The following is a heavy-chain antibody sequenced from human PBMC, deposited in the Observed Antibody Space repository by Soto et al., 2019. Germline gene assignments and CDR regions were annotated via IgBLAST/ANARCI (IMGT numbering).Heavy chain of an antibody. Sequence: GGSLRLSCEASGFTFDDYAMHWVRQAPGKGLEWVSGISWNSGKIHYADSVRGRFTISRDNAQNSLYLQMNSLRPEDTAFYYCAKAHDSSGCYHNWFAPWAQGTLVPGSS. V-gene: IGHV3-9*01. D-gene: IGHD6-25*01. CDR3: AKAHDSSGCYHNWFAP. J-gene: IGHJ5*02. CDR1: GFTFDDYA. CDR2: ISWNSGKI.